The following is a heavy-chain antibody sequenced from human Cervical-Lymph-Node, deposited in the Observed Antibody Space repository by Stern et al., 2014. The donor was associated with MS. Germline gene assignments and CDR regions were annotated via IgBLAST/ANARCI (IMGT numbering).Heavy chain of an antibody. Sequence: QVQLVQSGAEVKKPGASVKVSCKVSGYTLSAISMHWVRQAPGKGLEWMGGFDPEHGETRYAQKFQGRVTMAEVRSTDTAYMELSSLRSEDTAVYYCATHRGRVTYYYGMDVWGQGTTVTVSS. V-gene: IGHV1-24*01. D-gene: IGHD2-21*02. CDR1: GYTLSAIS. J-gene: IGHJ6*02. CDR2: FDPEHGET. CDR3: ATHRGRVTYYYGMDV.